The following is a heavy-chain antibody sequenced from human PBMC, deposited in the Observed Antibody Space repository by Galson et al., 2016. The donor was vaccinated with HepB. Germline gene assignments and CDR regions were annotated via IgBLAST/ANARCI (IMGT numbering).Heavy chain of an antibody. CDR2: INSDGSKA. V-gene: IGHV3-74*03. Sequence: SLRLSCAASGFALSSYWMHWVRQAPGKGLVWVSRINSDGSKATYADSVKGRFSISRDNAKNTLYLQMNSLRVDDTAIYYCTRIDYDSVGDFDYWGQGTLVTVSA. CDR1: GFALSSYW. J-gene: IGHJ4*02. CDR3: TRIDYDSVGDFDY. D-gene: IGHD3-3*01.